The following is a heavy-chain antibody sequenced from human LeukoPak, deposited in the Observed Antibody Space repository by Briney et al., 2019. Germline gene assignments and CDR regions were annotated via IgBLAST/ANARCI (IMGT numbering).Heavy chain of an antibody. CDR3: AKARRDGYNWDYFDY. Sequence: PGGSLRLSCAASGFTFSSYGMPWVRQAPGKGLEWVAVISYDGSNKYYADSVKGRFTISRDNSKNTLYLQMNSLRAEDTAVYYCAKARRDGYNWDYFDYWGQGTLVTVSS. CDR1: GFTFSSYG. D-gene: IGHD5-24*01. V-gene: IGHV3-30*18. CDR2: ISYDGSNK. J-gene: IGHJ4*02.